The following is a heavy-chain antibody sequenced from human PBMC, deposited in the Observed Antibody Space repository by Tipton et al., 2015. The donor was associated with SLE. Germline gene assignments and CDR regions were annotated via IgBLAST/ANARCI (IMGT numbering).Heavy chain of an antibody. D-gene: IGHD3-16*01. CDR2: IDTSGST. Sequence: TLSLTCTVSGGSISRDTHYWSGIRQPAGKGLEWIGRIDTSGSTNYNPSLQSRVTISVDTSKNQFSLKLTSVTAADTAVYYCTRGSRGEWSPVDYWGQGTLVTVSS. CDR1: GGSISRDTHY. V-gene: IGHV4-61*02. CDR3: TRGSRGEWSPVDY. J-gene: IGHJ4*02.